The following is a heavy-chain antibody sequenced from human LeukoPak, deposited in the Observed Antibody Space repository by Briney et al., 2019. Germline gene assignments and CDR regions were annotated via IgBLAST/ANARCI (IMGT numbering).Heavy chain of an antibody. D-gene: IGHD2-2*01. CDR2: INPNSGGT. J-gene: IGHJ5*02. Sequence: ASVKVYCKTSGYTFTGYYMYWVRQAPGQGLEWMGWINPNSGGTNYAQKFQGRVTMTRHTSISTVYMELSSLRSDDTAVYFCARRVVPTAFSWFDPWGQGTLVTVSP. V-gene: IGHV1-2*02. CDR3: ARRVVPTAFSWFDP. CDR1: GYTFTGYY.